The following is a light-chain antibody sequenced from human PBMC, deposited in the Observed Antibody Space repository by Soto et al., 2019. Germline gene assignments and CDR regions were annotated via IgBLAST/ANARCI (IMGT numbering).Light chain of an antibody. CDR1: QSVSSSY. Sequence: EIVMTQSPATLSVSPGERATLSCRASQSVSSSYLAWYQQKPGQAPRLLIFAASSRASGIPDRFSGSGSGTDFTLTIGRLEPQDSAVYYCQQRANWPRTFGQGTKVDIK. V-gene: IGKV3D-20*02. J-gene: IGKJ2*01. CDR3: QQRANWPRT. CDR2: AAS.